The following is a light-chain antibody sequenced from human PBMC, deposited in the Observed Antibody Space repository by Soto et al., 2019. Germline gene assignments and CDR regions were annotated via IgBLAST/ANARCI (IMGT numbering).Light chain of an antibody. Sequence: QSALTQPASVSGSPGQSITLSCTGTSSDVGGYNYVSWYQQHPGKAPKLMIYDVSNRPSGVSNRFSVSKAGNTASLTISGLQAEDEADYYCSAYTRSSTLVVFGGGTKRTFL. CDR2: DVS. CDR1: SSDVGGYNY. V-gene: IGLV2-14*01. CDR3: SAYTRSSTLVV. J-gene: IGLJ2*01.